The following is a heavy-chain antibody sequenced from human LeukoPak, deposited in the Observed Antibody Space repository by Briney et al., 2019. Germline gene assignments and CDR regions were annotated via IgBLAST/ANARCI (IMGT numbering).Heavy chain of an antibody. CDR1: GGSISSDY. CDR3: ARDSEGWASAYYYYYMDV. CDR2: INSRGST. D-gene: IGHD3-16*01. J-gene: IGHJ6*03. V-gene: IGHV4-4*07. Sequence: PSETLSLTCTVSGGSISSDYWSWIRQPAGKGLDWIGRINSRGSTKHNPSLKSRVTLSIDTSKNQFSLRLTSVTAADTAVYYCARDSEGWASAYYYYYMDVWGNGTTVTVSS.